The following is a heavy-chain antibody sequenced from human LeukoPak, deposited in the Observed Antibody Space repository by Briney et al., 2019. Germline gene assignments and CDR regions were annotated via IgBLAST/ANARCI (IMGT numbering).Heavy chain of an antibody. V-gene: IGHV3-43*02. CDR1: GFTFDDYA. D-gene: IGHD6-13*01. CDR3: AKCISSSSWYGGYYYYYYGMDV. J-gene: IGHJ6*02. Sequence: PGGSLRLSCAASGFTFDDYAMHWVRQAPGKGLEWVSLISGDGGSTYYADSVKGRFTISRDNSKNSLYLQMNSLRTEDTALYYCAKCISSSSWYGGYYYYYYGMDVWGQGTTVTVSS. CDR2: ISGDGGST.